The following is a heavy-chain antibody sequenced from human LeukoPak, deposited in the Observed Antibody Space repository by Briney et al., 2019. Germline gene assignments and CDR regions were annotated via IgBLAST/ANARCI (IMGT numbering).Heavy chain of an antibody. D-gene: IGHD5-18*01. V-gene: IGHV3-21*06. J-gene: IGHJ4*02. CDR3: ARDFRRGGYSYGFDY. CDR2: ITSSSIYI. CDR1: GFTFSTYS. Sequence: MSGGSLRLSCAASGFTFSTYSMNSVRQAPGKGLEWVSSITSSSIYIYYADSLKGRFTISRDNAKNSLYLRMNNLRDEDTAIYYCARDFRRGGYSYGFDYWGQGTLVTVSS.